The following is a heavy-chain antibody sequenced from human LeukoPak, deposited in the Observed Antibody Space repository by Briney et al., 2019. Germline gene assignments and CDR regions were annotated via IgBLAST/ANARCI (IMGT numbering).Heavy chain of an antibody. Sequence: SETLSLTCTVSGGSICGYYWNWIRQSPEKGLECIGYIYYTGNTDYNPSLKSRVTISVDTSKNQFSLKLSSVTAADTAVYYCARGRAVASDYWGQGTLVTVSS. J-gene: IGHJ4*02. D-gene: IGHD6-19*01. V-gene: IGHV4-59*12. CDR1: GGSICGYY. CDR2: IYYTGNT. CDR3: ARGRAVASDY.